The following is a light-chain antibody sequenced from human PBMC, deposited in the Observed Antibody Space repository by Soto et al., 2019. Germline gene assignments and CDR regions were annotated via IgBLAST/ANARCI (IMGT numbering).Light chain of an antibody. V-gene: IGKV3-15*01. CDR1: QSVSSN. CDR2: VAS. CDR3: QPYNNWPQT. Sequence: EIVMTQSPATLSVSPGERATLSCRASQSVSSNLAWYQQKPVQAPRILIDVASTRATCIPARFSGSWSGTQFTLAISRLQSADFAVYYCQPYNNWPQTVGQGTKVEIK. J-gene: IGKJ1*01.